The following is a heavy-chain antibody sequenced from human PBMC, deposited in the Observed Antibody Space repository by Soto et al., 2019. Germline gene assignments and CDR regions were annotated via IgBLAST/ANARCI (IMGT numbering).Heavy chain of an antibody. D-gene: IGHD3-22*01. J-gene: IGHJ4*02. Sequence: GESLKISCKGSGCSFAGYWITWVRQKPGKGLEWMGRIDPSDSQTYYSPSFRGHVTISATKSVTTVFLQWSSLRASDTAMYYCARQIYDSDTGPNFQYYFDSWGQGTPVTVSS. CDR3: ARQIYDSDTGPNFQYYFDS. CDR2: IDPSDSQT. CDR1: GCSFAGYW. V-gene: IGHV5-10-1*01.